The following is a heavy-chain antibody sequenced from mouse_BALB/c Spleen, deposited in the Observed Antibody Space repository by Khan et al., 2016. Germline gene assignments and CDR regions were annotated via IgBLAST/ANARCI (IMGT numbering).Heavy chain of an antibody. Sequence: QVQLKQSGAELMKPGASVKISCKATGYTFSNYWIEWVKQRPGHGLEWIGEILPGSGSTNYNEKFKGKATFTADTYSNTAYMQLSSLTSEDSAVYYCVRGYYGSSYYGMDYWGQGTSVTVSS. CDR2: ILPGSGST. V-gene: IGHV1-9*01. D-gene: IGHD1-1*01. CDR1: GYTFSNYW. CDR3: VRGYYGSSYYGMDY. J-gene: IGHJ4*01.